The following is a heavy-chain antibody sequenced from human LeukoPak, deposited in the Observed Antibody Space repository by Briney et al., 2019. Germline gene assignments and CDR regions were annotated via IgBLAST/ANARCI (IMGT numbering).Heavy chain of an antibody. V-gene: IGHV3-30*02. Sequence: GGSLRLSCAASGFTFSSYGMHWVRQAPGKGLEWVAFIRYDGSNKYYADSVKGRFTISRDNAKNSLYLQMNSLRAEDTAVYYCARLDQTGYDSSGYYYVYWGQGTLVTVSS. J-gene: IGHJ4*02. CDR1: GFTFSSYG. CDR3: ARLDQTGYDSSGYYYVY. CDR2: IRYDGSNK. D-gene: IGHD3-22*01.